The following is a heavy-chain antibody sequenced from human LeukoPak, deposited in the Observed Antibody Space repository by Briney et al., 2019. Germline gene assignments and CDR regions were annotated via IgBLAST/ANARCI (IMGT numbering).Heavy chain of an antibody. V-gene: IGHV4-59*01. Sequence: PETLSLTCTVSGGSISSYYWSWIRQPPGKGLEWIGYIYYSGSTNYNPSLKSRVPISVDTSKNQFSLKLSSVTAADTAVYYCARGIGYCSGGSCSDLYYYYMDVWGKGTTVTVSS. CDR1: GGSISSYY. D-gene: IGHD2-15*01. J-gene: IGHJ6*03. CDR3: ARGIGYCSGGSCSDLYYYYMDV. CDR2: IYYSGST.